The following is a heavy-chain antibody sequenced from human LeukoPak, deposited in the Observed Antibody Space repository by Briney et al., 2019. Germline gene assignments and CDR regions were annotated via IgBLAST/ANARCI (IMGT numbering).Heavy chain of an antibody. CDR2: ISGSGGST. V-gene: IGHV3-23*01. CDR3: TRRDFDWLREDWFDP. D-gene: IGHD3-9*01. CDR1: GFTFSSYA. J-gene: IGHJ5*02. Sequence: PGGSLRLSCAASGFTFSSYAMSWVRQAPGKGLEWVSAISGSGGSTYYADSVKGRFTISRDNSKNTAYLQMNSLKTEDTAVYYCTRRDFDWLREDWFDPWGQGTLVTVSS.